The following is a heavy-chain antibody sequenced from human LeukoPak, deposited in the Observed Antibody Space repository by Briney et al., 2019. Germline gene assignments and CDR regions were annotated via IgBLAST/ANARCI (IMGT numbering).Heavy chain of an antibody. CDR1: GFTFTGYY. V-gene: IGHV1-2*02. D-gene: IGHD6-19*01. Sequence: ASVKVSCKASGFTFTGYYIHWVRQAPGQGLEWMGWISLNSGGTNCAQKFQGRVTMTRDTSISTAYMEVSRLRSDDTAVYYCARGSHSSGWSTWFDPWGQGTLVTVSS. J-gene: IGHJ5*02. CDR2: ISLNSGGT. CDR3: ARGSHSSGWSTWFDP.